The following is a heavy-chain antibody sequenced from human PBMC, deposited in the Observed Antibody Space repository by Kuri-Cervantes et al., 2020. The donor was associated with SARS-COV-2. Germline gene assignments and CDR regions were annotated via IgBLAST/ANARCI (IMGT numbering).Heavy chain of an antibody. Sequence: ETLTLTCAVSGFTFDDYSMSWVRQAPGKGLEWVSGINWNGGSTGYADSLKGRFTITRDNTKNSLYLQMKSLIAEDTAVYYCATDSYYYYYMDVWGKGTPVTVSS. CDR3: ATDSYYYYYMDV. J-gene: IGHJ6*03. CDR2: INWNGGST. V-gene: IGHV3-20*04. CDR1: GFTFDDYS.